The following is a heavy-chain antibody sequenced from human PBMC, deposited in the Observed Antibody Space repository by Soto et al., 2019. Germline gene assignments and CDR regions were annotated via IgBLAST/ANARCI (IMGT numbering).Heavy chain of an antibody. CDR1: GYTFTSYY. V-gene: IGHV1-46*01. Sequence: GASVKVSCKASGYTFTSYYMHWVRQAPGQGLEWMGIINPSGGSTSYAQKFQGRVTMTRDTSTSTVYMELSSLRSEDTAVYYCAREVRFWSQGTRLYGMDVWGQGTTVTVSS. CDR3: AREVRFWSQGTRLYGMDV. D-gene: IGHD3-3*01. J-gene: IGHJ6*02. CDR2: INPSGGST.